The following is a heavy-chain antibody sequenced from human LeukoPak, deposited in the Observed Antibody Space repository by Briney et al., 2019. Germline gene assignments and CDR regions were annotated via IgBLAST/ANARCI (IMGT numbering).Heavy chain of an antibody. J-gene: IGHJ4*02. Sequence: SETLSLICTVSGGSISSFYWSWIRQPPGKGREGIGYIYYSESTNYNPSLKSRVTISVDTSNNQFPLKLRSVTAADTAVYYCARQDTRGYYVDYWGQGTLVIVSS. D-gene: IGHD3-22*01. V-gene: IGHV4-59*08. CDR2: IYYSEST. CDR1: GGSISSFY. CDR3: ARQDTRGYYVDY.